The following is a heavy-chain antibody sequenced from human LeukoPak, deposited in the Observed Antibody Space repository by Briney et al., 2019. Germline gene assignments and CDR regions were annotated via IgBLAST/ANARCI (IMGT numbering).Heavy chain of an antibody. J-gene: IGHJ6*03. D-gene: IGHD3-3*01. V-gene: IGHV1-8*01. CDR1: GYTFTNYA. Sequence: ASVKVSCKASGYTFTNYAMNWVRQAPGQGLEWMGWISAYNGNTELAQKFQGRVTMTRNTSISTAYMELSSLRSEDTAVYYCARLSGLNDFWSGWDYYYYMDVWGKGTTVTVSS. CDR2: ISAYNGNT. CDR3: ARLSGLNDFWSGWDYYYYMDV.